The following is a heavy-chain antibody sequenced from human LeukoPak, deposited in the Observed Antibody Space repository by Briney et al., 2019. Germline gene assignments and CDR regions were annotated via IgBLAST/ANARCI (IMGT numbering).Heavy chain of an antibody. J-gene: IGHJ1*01. V-gene: IGHV3-30*04. CDR3: ARDSDASASSRNFQF. D-gene: IGHD3-3*01. Sequence: RGSLRLSCADSVFSFSNYAMHWVRQAPGKGLEWLAVIAYDGRTKYYTDSASGRFTLSRDDSKNTLYLQMTSLRPEDTAVYYCARDSDASASSRNFQFWGQGTLVIVSS. CDR1: VFSFSNYA. CDR2: IAYDGRTK.